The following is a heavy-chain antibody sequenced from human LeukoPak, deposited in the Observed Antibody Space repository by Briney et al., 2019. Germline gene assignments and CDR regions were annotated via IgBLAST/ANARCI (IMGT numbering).Heavy chain of an antibody. Sequence: PSETLSLTCTVSGGSISRYYWSWIRRPPGKGLEWIGYIDDSGNANYNPSLKSQVTISVDKSKNQFSLKLSFVTAADTAMYYCARSDYHNSGSHTVFDAFDIWGQGTRVTVSS. J-gene: IGHJ3*02. D-gene: IGHD3-10*01. V-gene: IGHV4-59*01. CDR1: GGSISRYY. CDR2: IDDSGNA. CDR3: ARSDYHNSGSHTVFDAFDI.